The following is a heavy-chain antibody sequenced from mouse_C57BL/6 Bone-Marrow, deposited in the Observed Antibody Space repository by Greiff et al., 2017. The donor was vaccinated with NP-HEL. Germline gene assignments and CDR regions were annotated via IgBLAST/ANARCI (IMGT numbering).Heavy chain of an antibody. V-gene: IGHV1-63*01. D-gene: IGHD3-3*01. CDR3: ARKGRRTGYFDV. J-gene: IGHJ1*03. CDR1: GYTFTNYW. Sequence: VKLQQSGAELVRPGTSVKMSCKASGYTFTNYWIGWAKQRPGHGLEWIGDIYPGGGYTNYNEKFKGKATLTADKSSSTAYMQFSSLTSEDSAIYYCARKGRRTGYFDVWGTGTTVTVSS. CDR2: IYPGGGYT.